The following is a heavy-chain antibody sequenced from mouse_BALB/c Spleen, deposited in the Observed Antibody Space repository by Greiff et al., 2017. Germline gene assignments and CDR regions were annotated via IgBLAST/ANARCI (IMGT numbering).Heavy chain of an antibody. V-gene: IGHV7-3*02. CDR2: IRNKANGYTT. CDR3: ARETGTGFDY. J-gene: IGHJ2*01. D-gene: IGHD4-1*01. Sequence: EVMLVESGGGLVQPGGSLRLSCATSGFTFTDYYMSWVRQPPGKALEWLGFIRNKANGYTTEYSASVKGRFTISRDNSQSILYLQMNTLRAEDSATYYCARETGTGFDYWGQGTTLTVSS. CDR1: GFTFTDYY.